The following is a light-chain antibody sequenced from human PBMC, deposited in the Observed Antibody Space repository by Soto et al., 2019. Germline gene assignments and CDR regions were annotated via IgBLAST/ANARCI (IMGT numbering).Light chain of an antibody. CDR3: SSYTSGSSYV. CDR2: GVS. J-gene: IGLJ1*01. V-gene: IGLV2-14*01. CDR1: SSDVGGYNS. Sequence: QSALTQPASVSGSPGQSIAISCTGTSSDVGGYNSVSWYQQHPGKAPKLIIFGVSNRPSGVSNRFSGSKSGNTASLTISGLQAEDEAYYYCSSYTSGSSYVFGTGTKVTVL.